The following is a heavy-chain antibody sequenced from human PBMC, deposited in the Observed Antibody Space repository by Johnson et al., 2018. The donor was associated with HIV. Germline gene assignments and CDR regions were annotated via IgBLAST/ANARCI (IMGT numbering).Heavy chain of an antibody. D-gene: IGHD2-2*01. CDR1: GFTFNNAW. J-gene: IGHJ3*02. CDR3: TRSVAASSRDAVDM. Sequence: MLLVESGGGLVKPGGSLRLSCEASGFTFNNAWMGWVRQAPGKGLEWVGRIKSKTDGATTDYAAPLKGRFTISRDDSKNTLYLQMNSLKTEDTAVYYCTRSVAASSRDAVDMWGQGTMVTVSS. V-gene: IGHV3-15*01. CDR2: IKSKTDGATT.